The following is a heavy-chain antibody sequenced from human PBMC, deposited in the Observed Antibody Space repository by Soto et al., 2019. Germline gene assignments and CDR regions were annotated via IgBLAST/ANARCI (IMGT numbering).Heavy chain of an antibody. V-gene: IGHV3-23*01. CDR1: GFTFSSYA. CDR3: ASHFGVVSPSYFDY. CDR2: ISGSGGST. J-gene: IGHJ4*02. Sequence: GGSLRLSCAASGFTFSSYAMSLVRQAPGKGLEWVSAISGSGGSTYYADSVKGRFTISRDNSKNTLYLQMNSLRAEDTAVYYCASHFGVVSPSYFDYWGQGTLVTVXS. D-gene: IGHD3-3*01.